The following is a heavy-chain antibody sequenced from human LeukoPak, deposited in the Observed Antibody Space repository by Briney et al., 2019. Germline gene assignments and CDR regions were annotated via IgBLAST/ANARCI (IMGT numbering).Heavy chain of an antibody. D-gene: IGHD5-18*01. Sequence: PGGSLRLSCAASGFTFSSYWMSWVRQAPGKGLEWVANIKQDGSEKYYVDSVKGRVTISRDNAKNSLYLQMNSLRAEDTAVYYCASGGYSYGLDYWGQGTLVTVSS. CDR1: GFTFSSYW. V-gene: IGHV3-7*01. CDR2: IKQDGSEK. J-gene: IGHJ4*02. CDR3: ASGGYSYGLDY.